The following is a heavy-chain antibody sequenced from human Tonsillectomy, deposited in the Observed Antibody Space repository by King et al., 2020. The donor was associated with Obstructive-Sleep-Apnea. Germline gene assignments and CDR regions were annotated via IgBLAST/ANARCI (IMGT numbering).Heavy chain of an antibody. CDR3: VRHGYWNFDF. J-gene: IGHJ4*02. CDR2: RNIDGSEK. D-gene: IGHD5-18*01. V-gene: IGHV3-7*03. CDR1: GFTFSKCW. Sequence: QLVQSGGGLVQPGGSLRLSCTASGFTFSKCWMTWVRQAPGKGLEWVANRNIDGSEKNYVDSVKGRFTISRDNAKNSLFLQMNNLRVEDTALYYCVRHGYWNFDFWGQGNLVTVSS.